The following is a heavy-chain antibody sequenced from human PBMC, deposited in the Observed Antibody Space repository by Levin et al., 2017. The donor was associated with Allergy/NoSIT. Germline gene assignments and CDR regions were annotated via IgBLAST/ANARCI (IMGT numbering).Heavy chain of an antibody. CDR3: VRDKAGERGY. Sequence: PSETLSLTCTVSGASISSRDYYWGWIRQPPGKGLEWIGYIYYTGRADYNPSLKSRVTISVDTSKNQFSLKLNSVTAADTAVYYCVRDKAGERGYWGQGTLVTVSS. D-gene: IGHD6-19*01. CDR2: IYYTGRA. V-gene: IGHV4-30-4*01. J-gene: IGHJ4*02. CDR1: GASISSRDYY.